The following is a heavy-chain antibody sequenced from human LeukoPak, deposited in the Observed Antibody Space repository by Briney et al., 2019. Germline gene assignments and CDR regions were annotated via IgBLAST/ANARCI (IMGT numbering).Heavy chain of an antibody. D-gene: IGHD4-17*01. V-gene: IGHV4-34*01. CDR1: GTSFTSYY. CDR2: VNHSGYT. CDR3: ARMTTGNDY. J-gene: IGHJ4*02. Sequence: PSETLSLTCAVSGTSFTSYYWSWIRQTPGKGLEWIGEVNHSGYTNMNPSLKSRVTISVDTSKNQFSLMMTSVTAADTAVYFCARMTTGNDYWGQGTLVTVSS.